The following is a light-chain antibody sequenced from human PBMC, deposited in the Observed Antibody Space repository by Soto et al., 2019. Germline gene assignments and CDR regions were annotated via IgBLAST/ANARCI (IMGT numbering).Light chain of an antibody. Sequence: QSVLTQTPSVSGAPGQKITMSCTGSSSNIGAGYDVHWYQQVPGAAPRLLIYADNNRPSGVPDRFSASKSGTSASLAITGRQGEDEANYYCQSYATSLSGVIFGAGTKLTVL. CDR2: ADN. CDR1: SSNIGAGYD. J-gene: IGLJ2*01. V-gene: IGLV1-40*01. CDR3: QSYATSLSGVI.